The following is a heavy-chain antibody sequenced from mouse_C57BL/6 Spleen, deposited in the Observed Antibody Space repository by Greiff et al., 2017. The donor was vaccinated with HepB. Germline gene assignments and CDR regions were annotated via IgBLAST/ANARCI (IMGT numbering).Heavy chain of an antibody. CDR3: VIEEDYSNYSWFAY. J-gene: IGHJ3*01. Sequence: EVQLVESGGGLVQPKGSLKLSCAASGFTFNTYAMHWVRQAPGKGFEWVARIRSKSSNYATYYSDSVKERFTISRDDSQSMLYLQMNNLKTEDTAMYYCVIEEDYSNYSWFAYWGQGTLVTVSA. V-gene: IGHV10-3*01. CDR2: IRSKSSNYAT. D-gene: IGHD2-5*01. CDR1: GFTFNTYA.